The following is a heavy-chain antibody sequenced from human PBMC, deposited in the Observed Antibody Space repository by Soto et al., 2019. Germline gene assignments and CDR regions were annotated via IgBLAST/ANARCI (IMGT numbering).Heavy chain of an antibody. CDR2: IYHSGST. CDR1: GGSISSSNW. D-gene: IGHD2-8*01. CDR3: AMVYPTRPLGY. Sequence: QVQLQESGPGLVKPSGTLSLTCTVSGGSISSSNWWSWVRQPPGKGLEWIGEIYHSGSTNHNPSLKSRVTXSXXKSKHQFALTLSSVTAADTAVYYCAMVYPTRPLGYWGQGTLVTVSS. V-gene: IGHV4-4*02. J-gene: IGHJ4*02.